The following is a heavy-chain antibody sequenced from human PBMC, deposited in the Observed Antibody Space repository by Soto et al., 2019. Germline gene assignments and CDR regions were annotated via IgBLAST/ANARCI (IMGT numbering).Heavy chain of an antibody. V-gene: IGHV3-23*01. D-gene: IGHD3-16*01. CDR1: GLTLRSYA. J-gene: IGHJ5*02. CDR2: ISGRSGVP. CDR3: AKGGPSTGGFDP. Sequence: EGQLLQSGGDLVQPGGSLRLSCAGSGLTLRSYAMTWIRQTPEKGLEWVSTISGRSGVPSYADSVNGRFTVSRDNSKNTLYLQMNSLRPDHTAIYYCAKGGPSTGGFDPWGQGTLVTVAS.